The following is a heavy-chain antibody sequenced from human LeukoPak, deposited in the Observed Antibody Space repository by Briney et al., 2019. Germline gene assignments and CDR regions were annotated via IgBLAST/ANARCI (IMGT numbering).Heavy chain of an antibody. CDR2: ISYSGST. D-gene: IGHD4-17*01. V-gene: IGHV4-39*01. CDR1: GGSISSSSYY. J-gene: IGHJ5*02. CDR3: ARHSLYGNWFDP. Sequence: SETLSFTCTVSGGSISSSSYYWGWIRQPPGKGLEWIGSISYSGSTDYNPSLKSRVTISVDTSKNQFSLKLSSVTAADTAVYYCARHSLYGNWFDPWGQGTLVTVSS.